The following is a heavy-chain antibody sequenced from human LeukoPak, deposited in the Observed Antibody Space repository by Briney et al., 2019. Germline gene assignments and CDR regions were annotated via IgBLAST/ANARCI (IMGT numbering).Heavy chain of an antibody. Sequence: SETLSLTCTVSGGSISSYYWSWIRQPAGKGLEWIGRIYTSGSTNYNPSLKSRVTMSVDTSKNQFSLKLSSVTAADTAVCYCARGITMVRGVTDAFDIWGQGTMVTVSS. CDR2: IYTSGST. D-gene: IGHD3-10*01. J-gene: IGHJ3*02. V-gene: IGHV4-4*07. CDR3: ARGITMVRGVTDAFDI. CDR1: GGSISSYY.